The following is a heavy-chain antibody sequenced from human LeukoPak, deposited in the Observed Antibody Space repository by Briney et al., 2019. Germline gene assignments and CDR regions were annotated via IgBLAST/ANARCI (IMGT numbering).Heavy chain of an antibody. CDR3: ARGTKAAADY. Sequence: SETLSLTCTVSGGSISSYYWSWIRQPPGKGPEWIGYIYYSGSTNYNPSLKSRVTISVDTSKNQFSLKLSSVTAADTAVYYRARGTKAAADYWGQGTLVTVSS. V-gene: IGHV4-59*01. CDR2: IYYSGST. CDR1: GGSISSYY. J-gene: IGHJ4*02.